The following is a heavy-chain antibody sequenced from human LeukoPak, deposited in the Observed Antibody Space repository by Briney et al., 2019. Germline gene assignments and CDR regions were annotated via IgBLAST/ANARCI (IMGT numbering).Heavy chain of an antibody. D-gene: IGHD1-14*01. J-gene: IGHJ3*02. CDR3: AWYGSRDAFDI. V-gene: IGHV4-59*08. CDR2: IYYSGST. Sequence: PPGTLSLTRTVSGGSLSSYNWSWVRQPPGKGLEWIGYIYYSGSTNYNPSLKSRVTISVDTSKNQFSLKLSSVTAADAAVYYCAWYGSRDAFDIWGQGTMVTVSS. CDR1: GGSLSSYN.